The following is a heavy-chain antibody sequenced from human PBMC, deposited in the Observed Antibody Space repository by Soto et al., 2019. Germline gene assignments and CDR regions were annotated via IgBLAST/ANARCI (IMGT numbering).Heavy chain of an antibody. J-gene: IGHJ4*02. CDR2: ISYDGSNE. CDR3: ARDPRETTYYLDY. Sequence: PGGSLILSCAASGFTFHSFTMHWVRQTPGKGLEWVALISYDGSNEYYADSVKGRFTIPRDNSKSTLYLQMNSLRTDDTALYYCARDPRETTYYLDYWGQGTLVTVSS. D-gene: IGHD1-1*01. CDR1: GFTFHSFT. V-gene: IGHV3-30-3*01.